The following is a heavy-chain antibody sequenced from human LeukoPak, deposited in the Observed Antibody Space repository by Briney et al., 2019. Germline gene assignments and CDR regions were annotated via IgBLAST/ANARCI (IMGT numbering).Heavy chain of an antibody. V-gene: IGHV3-30-3*01. Sequence: PGRSLRLSCAASGFTFSSYAMSWVRQAPGKGLEWVAVISYDGSNKYYADSVKGRFTISRDNSKNTLYLQMNSLRAEDTAVYYCASGGEAAAPFDYWGQGTLVTVSS. CDR1: GFTFSSYA. CDR3: ASGGEAAAPFDY. D-gene: IGHD6-13*01. CDR2: ISYDGSNK. J-gene: IGHJ4*02.